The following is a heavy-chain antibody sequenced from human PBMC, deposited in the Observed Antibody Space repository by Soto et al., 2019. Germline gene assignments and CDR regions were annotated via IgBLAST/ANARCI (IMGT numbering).Heavy chain of an antibody. J-gene: IGHJ6*02. V-gene: IGHV3-30-3*01. Sequence: GGSLRPSGADSGFTFSSYAMNWVGQAPGKGLEWVAVIAYDGNHKYYADSVKGRFTISRDNSKNTLYLQMHSLRAEDTAVYYCARTYYYDSSGYPYGMDVWGQGTTVTVSS. CDR1: GFTFSSYA. CDR2: IAYDGNHK. D-gene: IGHD3-22*01. CDR3: ARTYYYDSSGYPYGMDV.